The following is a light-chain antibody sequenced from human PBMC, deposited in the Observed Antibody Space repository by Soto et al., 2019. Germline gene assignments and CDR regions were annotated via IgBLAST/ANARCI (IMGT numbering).Light chain of an antibody. CDR1: SSDVGSYNY. V-gene: IGLV2-8*01. Sequence: QSALTQPPSASGSPGQSVTISCTGTSSDVGSYNYVSWYQQHPGKAPKLMIYEVSKRPSGVPDRFSGSKSGFTASLTVSGLQAEDEADYYCRSYAGSNNPYVFGTGTKVTLL. CDR2: EVS. CDR3: RSYAGSNNPYV. J-gene: IGLJ1*01.